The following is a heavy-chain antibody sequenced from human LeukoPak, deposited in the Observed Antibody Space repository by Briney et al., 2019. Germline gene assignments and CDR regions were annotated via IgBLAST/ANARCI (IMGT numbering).Heavy chain of an antibody. V-gene: IGHV4-59*01. D-gene: IGHD2-2*01. Sequence: SETLSFTCTVSGGSISSYYWSWIRQPPGKGLEWIGYIYYSGSTNYNPSLKSRVTISVDTSKNQFSLKLSSVTAADTAVYYCARYRSSTSCYLNGMDVWGKGTTVTVSS. CDR3: ARYRSSTSCYLNGMDV. CDR1: GGSISSYY. J-gene: IGHJ6*04. CDR2: IYYSGST.